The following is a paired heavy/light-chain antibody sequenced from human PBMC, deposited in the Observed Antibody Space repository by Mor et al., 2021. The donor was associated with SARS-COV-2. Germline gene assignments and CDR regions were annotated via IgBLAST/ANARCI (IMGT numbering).Light chain of an antibody. J-gene: IGKJ4*01. CDR3: QQYYNTLT. CDR1: QSVLYSSDNKNY. CDR2: WAS. Sequence: DIVMTQSPDSLAVSLGERATINCKSSQSVLYSSDNKNYLAWYQQKPGQPPKLLIYWASTRESGVPDRFSGGGSGTDFTLTISSLQAEDVAVYYCQQYYNTLTFGGGTKVEIK. V-gene: IGKV4-1*01.
Heavy chain of an antibody. Sequence: QVHLMQSGAEVKKPGASVKVSCKASGYTFIDYYMHWVRQAPGQGLEWMGWINPKSGGTNYAPNFQGRLSMTRDTSISTAYMELSRLTSDDSAVYYCATIVAAPLWGQGTLVTVSS. J-gene: IGHJ4*02. V-gene: IGHV1-2*02. CDR2: INPKSGGT. CDR1: GYTFIDYY. D-gene: IGHD6-13*01. CDR3: ATIVAAPL.